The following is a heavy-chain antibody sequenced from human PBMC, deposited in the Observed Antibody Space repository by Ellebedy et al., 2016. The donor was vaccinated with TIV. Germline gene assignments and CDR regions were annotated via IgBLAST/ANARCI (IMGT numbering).Heavy chain of an antibody. CDR2: IYGVGTI. V-gene: IGHV3-53*05. CDR3: AVGYCGTDCYYVQE. D-gene: IGHD2-21*02. CDR1: GLTVSTSY. J-gene: IGHJ1*01. Sequence: GESLKISXAASGLTVSTSYLSWVRQAPGKGLEWVSVIYGVGTIYYTGSVRGRFTISRDNSKNTLYLQMNSLRPEDTAVYFCAVGYCGTDCYYVQEWGQGTLVTVSS.